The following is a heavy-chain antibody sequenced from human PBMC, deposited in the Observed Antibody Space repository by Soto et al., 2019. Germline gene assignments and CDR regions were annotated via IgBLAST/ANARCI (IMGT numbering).Heavy chain of an antibody. V-gene: IGHV3-30*18. CDR1: GFTFSSYG. CDR3: AKGGRTHYDFWSGYLSDAFDI. J-gene: IGHJ3*02. D-gene: IGHD3-3*01. Sequence: GSLRLSCAASGFTFSSYGMHWVRQAPGKGLEWVAVISYDGSNKYYADSVKGRFTISRDNSKNTLYLQMNSLRAEDTAVYYCAKGGRTHYDFWSGYLSDAFDIWGQGTMVTVSS. CDR2: ISYDGSNK.